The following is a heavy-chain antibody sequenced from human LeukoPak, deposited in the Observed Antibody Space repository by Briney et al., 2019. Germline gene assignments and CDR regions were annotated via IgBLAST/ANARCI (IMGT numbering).Heavy chain of an antibody. CDR2: IYTSGST. J-gene: IGHJ5*02. CDR3: ARWAPWFGELGNWFDP. V-gene: IGHV4-61*02. D-gene: IGHD3-10*01. CDR1: GCSISSGSYY. Sequence: SQTLSLTXTVSGCSISSGSYYWSWIRQPAGKGLEWIGRIYTSGSTNYNPSLKSRVTISVDTSKNQFSLKLSSVTAADTAVYYCARWAPWFGELGNWFDPWGQGTLVTVSS.